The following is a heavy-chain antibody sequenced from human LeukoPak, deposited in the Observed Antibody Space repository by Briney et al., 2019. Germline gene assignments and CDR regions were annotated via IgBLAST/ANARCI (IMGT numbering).Heavy chain of an antibody. Sequence: SETLSLTCAVYGGSFSGYYWSWIRQPPGKGLEWIGEINHSGSTNYNPSLKSRVTISVDTSKNQFSLKLSSVTAADTAVYYCARGRHYYGDYIRSFPDAFHVWGRGTVVSVSS. J-gene: IGHJ3*01. V-gene: IGHV4-34*01. CDR1: GGSFSGYY. D-gene: IGHD4-17*01. CDR2: INHSGST. CDR3: ARGRHYYGDYIRSFPDAFHV.